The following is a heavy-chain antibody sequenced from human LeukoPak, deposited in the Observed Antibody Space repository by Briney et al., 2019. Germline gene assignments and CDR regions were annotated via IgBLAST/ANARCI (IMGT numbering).Heavy chain of an antibody. J-gene: IGHJ4*02. Sequence: PGGSLRLSCAASGFTFSNYWMSWVRQAPGKGLEWVANIKQDGSEKYYVNSVKGRFTISRDNAKNSLYLQMNGLRVEDTAIYYCAREDDWNYEDYWGQGTPVTVSS. CDR3: AREDDWNYEDY. CDR1: GFTFSNYW. D-gene: IGHD1-7*01. CDR2: IKQDGSEK. V-gene: IGHV3-7*01.